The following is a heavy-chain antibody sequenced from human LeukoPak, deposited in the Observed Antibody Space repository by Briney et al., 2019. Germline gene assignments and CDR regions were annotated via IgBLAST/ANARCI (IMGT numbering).Heavy chain of an antibody. CDR3: ARHDYSNYVDY. V-gene: IGHV1-69*06. CDR2: IIPIFGTA. Sequence: SVKVSCKASGGTFSSYAISWVRQAPGQGLEWMGGIIPIFGTANYARKLQGRVTITADKSTSTAYMELSSLRSEDTAVYYCARHDYSNYVDYWGQGTLVTVSS. CDR1: GGTFSSYA. J-gene: IGHJ4*02. D-gene: IGHD4-11*01.